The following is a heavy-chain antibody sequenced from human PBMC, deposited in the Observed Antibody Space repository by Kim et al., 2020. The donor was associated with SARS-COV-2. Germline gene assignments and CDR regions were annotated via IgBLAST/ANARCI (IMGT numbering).Heavy chain of an antibody. J-gene: IGHJ4*02. Sequence: GGSLRLSCAASGFTFSSYAMSWVRQAPGKGLEWVSAISGSGGSTYYADSVKGRFTISRDNSNNTLYLQMNSLRAEDTTVYDCAKTPRIAAAAVGCGQGTLVTVSS. D-gene: IGHD6-13*01. CDR2: ISGSGGST. V-gene: IGHV3-23*01. CDR1: GFTFSSYA. CDR3: AKTPRIAAAAVG.